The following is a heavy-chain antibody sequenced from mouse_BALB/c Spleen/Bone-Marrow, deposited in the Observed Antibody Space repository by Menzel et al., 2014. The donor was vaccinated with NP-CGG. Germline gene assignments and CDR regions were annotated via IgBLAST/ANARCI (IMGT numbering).Heavy chain of an antibody. V-gene: IGHV1-14*01. J-gene: IGHJ1*01. CDR1: GYTFTSYV. CDR2: INPYNDNT. CDR3: SRSPYGYDWYFDV. D-gene: IGHD2-2*01. Sequence: VQPQQSGPELVKPGASVKMSCKASGYTFTSYVMHWVKQKPGQGLEWIGNINPYNDNTKYNEKFKGKATLTSDKSSSTAFMELSSLTSEDSAVYYCSRSPYGYDWYFDVLGAGTTVNGSS.